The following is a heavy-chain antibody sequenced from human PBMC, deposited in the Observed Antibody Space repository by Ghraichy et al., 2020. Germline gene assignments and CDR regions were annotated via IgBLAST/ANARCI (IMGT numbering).Heavy chain of an antibody. V-gene: IGHV3-23*01. CDR2: ISGSGGGT. CDR1: GFTFRSYA. CDR3: AKNRGSWYSDC. J-gene: IGHJ4*02. D-gene: IGHD6-13*01. Sequence: GGSLRLSCEASGFTFRSYAMSWVRQPPGKGLEWVSGISGSGGGTYFADSAKGRFTISRDNSKNTLYLQMNSLRAEDTAVYYCAKNRGSWYSDCWGQGTLVTVSS.